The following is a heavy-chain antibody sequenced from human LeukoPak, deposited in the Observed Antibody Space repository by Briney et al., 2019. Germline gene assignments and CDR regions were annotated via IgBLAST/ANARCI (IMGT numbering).Heavy chain of an antibody. Sequence: PSETLSLTCTVSGGSISSYYWSWIRQPPGKGLEWIGYIYYSGSTNYNPSLKSRVTISVDTSKNQFSLKLSSVTAADTAVYYCARALYSSGWYGEFGYWGQGTLVTVSS. D-gene: IGHD6-19*01. J-gene: IGHJ4*02. V-gene: IGHV4-59*01. CDR1: GGSISSYY. CDR3: ARALYSSGWYGEFGY. CDR2: IYYSGST.